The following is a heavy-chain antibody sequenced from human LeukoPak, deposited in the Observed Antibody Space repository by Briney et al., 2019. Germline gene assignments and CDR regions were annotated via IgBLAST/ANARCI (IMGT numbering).Heavy chain of an antibody. CDR2: ISSSSSTI. CDR1: GFTFSSYS. J-gene: IGHJ6*03. V-gene: IGHV3-48*01. Sequence: GGSLRLSCAASGFTFSSYSMNWVRQAPGKGLEWVSYISSSSSTIYYADSVKGRFTISRDNAKNSLYLQMNSLRAEDTAVYYCARAKPDQGTDYSYSHYMDAWGKGTTVTVSS. D-gene: IGHD3/OR15-3a*01. CDR3: ARAKPDQGTDYSYSHYMDA.